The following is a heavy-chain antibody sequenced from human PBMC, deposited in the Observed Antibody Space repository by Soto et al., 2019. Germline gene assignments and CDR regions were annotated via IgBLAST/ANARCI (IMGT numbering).Heavy chain of an antibody. CDR3: ATLPPRIELAVLPIPT. CDR1: GGSISSTNW. CDR2: IYHTGST. D-gene: IGHD2-8*02. V-gene: IGHV4-4*02. J-gene: IGHJ5*02. Sequence: QVQLRESGPGPVKPSGTLSLSCTVSGGSISSTNWRTWVRQSPGKGLEWIGEIYHTGSTTYNPSLRGRVTMSVDKSNNQFSLKLRYVTAADTAMYYCATLPPRIELAVLPIPTWGQGTLVTVSA.